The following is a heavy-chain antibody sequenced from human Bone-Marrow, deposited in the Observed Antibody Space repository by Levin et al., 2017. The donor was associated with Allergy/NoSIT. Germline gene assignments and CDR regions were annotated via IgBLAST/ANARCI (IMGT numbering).Heavy chain of an antibody. Sequence: GESLKISCAASGFTFSSYGMHWVRQAPGKGLEWVAVIWYDGSNKYYADSVKGRFTISRDNSKNTLYLQMNSLRAEDTAVYYCARENNWNYISGWFDPWGQGTLVTVSS. J-gene: IGHJ5*02. V-gene: IGHV3-33*01. CDR2: IWYDGSNK. D-gene: IGHD1-7*01. CDR3: ARENNWNYISGWFDP. CDR1: GFTFSSYG.